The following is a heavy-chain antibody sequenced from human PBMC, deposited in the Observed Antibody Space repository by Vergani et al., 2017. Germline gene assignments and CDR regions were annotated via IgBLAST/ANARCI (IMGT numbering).Heavy chain of an antibody. CDR2: ILYGGTHE. CDR1: GFYVSTYG. J-gene: IGHJ5*02. CDR3: VQASTDR. V-gene: IGHV3-30*02. Sequence: MQLEESGGGVVQPGGSLRLSCAVSGFYVSTYGMHLVRQAPGKGLEWVALILYGGTHEYYTDSVKGRFTISRDNSKNTLYLQMNSLRPEDTAVYYCVQASTDRWGQGTLVTVSS.